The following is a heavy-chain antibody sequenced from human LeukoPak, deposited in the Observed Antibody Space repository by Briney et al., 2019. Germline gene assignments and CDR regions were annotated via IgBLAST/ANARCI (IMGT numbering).Heavy chain of an antibody. J-gene: IGHJ4*02. D-gene: IGHD1-26*01. CDR3: AKSGGSGLIDY. V-gene: IGHV4-39*01. Sequence: PSETLSLTCTVSGGSISSSSYYWGWIRQPPGKGLEWIGSIYYSGNTYYNPSLKSRVTISVDTSKNQFSLNLSSVTAADTAVYYCAKSGGSGLIDYWGQGTLVTVSS. CDR1: GGSISSSSYY. CDR2: IYYSGNT.